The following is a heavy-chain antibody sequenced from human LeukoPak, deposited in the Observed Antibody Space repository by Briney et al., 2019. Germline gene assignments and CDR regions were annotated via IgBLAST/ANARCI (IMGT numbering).Heavy chain of an antibody. CDR1: GFTLSRYW. V-gene: IGHV3-74*01. CDR3: TRIGYYYDSSGYYSVHFDY. Sequence: GGSLRLSCAASGFTLSRYWMHWVRQAPGKGLVWVSRINSDGSTTTYADSVKGRFTISRDNAKNTLYLQMNSLRAEDTAVYYCTRIGYYYDSSGYYSVHFDYWGQGTLVTVSS. CDR2: INSDGSTT. J-gene: IGHJ4*02. D-gene: IGHD3-22*01.